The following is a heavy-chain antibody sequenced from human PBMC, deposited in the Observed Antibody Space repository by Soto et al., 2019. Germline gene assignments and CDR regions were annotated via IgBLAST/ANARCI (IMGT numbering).Heavy chain of an antibody. V-gene: IGHV3-15*01. Sequence: GGSLRLSCAASGFTFSNAWMSWVRQAPGKGLEWVGRIKSKTDGGTTDYAAPVKGRFTISRDDSKNTLYLQMNSLKTEDTAVYYCTTDLSSIAARDFDYWGQGTLVTVSS. CDR3: TTDLSSIAARDFDY. CDR2: IKSKTDGGTT. D-gene: IGHD6-6*01. J-gene: IGHJ4*02. CDR1: GFTFSNAW.